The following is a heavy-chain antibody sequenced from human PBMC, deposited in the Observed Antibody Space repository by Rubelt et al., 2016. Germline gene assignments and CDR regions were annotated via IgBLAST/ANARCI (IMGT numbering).Heavy chain of an antibody. J-gene: IGHJ4*02. CDR1: GGSISSSSYY. D-gene: IGHD3-22*01. V-gene: IGHV4-39*01. CDR2: IYYSGST. Sequence: QLQLQESGPGLVKPSETLSLTCTVSGGSISSSSYYWGWIRQPPGTGLEWIGSIYYSGSTYYNPSPNSSVTISVDTSKNQFSLKRSSVTAADTAVYYCARGKEGLGVTMMDYWGQGTLVTVSS. CDR3: ARGKEGLGVTMMDY.